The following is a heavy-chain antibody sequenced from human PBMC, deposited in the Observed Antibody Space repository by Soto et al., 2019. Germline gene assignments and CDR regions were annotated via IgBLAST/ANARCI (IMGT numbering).Heavy chain of an antibody. CDR2: IYWDDDK. J-gene: IGHJ5*02. CDR3: ARRYYYDSSGSWFDP. CDR1: GFSLSTSGVG. V-gene: IGHV2-5*02. Sequence: QITLKESGPTLVKPTQTLTLTCTFSGFSLSTSGVGVGWIRQPPGKALEWLALIYWDDDKRYSPSLKSRLTITKDTSKNQVVLTMTNMDPVATATYYCARRYYYDSSGSWFDPWGQGTLVTVSS. D-gene: IGHD3-22*01.